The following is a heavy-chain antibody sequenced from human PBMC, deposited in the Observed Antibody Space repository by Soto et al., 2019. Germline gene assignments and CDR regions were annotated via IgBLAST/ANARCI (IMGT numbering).Heavy chain of an antibody. CDR3: AMLGGWSGGSSGMDV. CDR2: IRRKANSYTT. Sequence: EVQLVESGGGLIQPGGSLRLSCAASGLIFSDYHMDWVRQAPGKGLEWVGRIRRKANSYTTEYAASVKGRFTISRDDSKTSLYFKMNSLKSEDTAVYYCAMLGGWSGGSSGMDVWGQGTTVTVSS. V-gene: IGHV3-72*01. D-gene: IGHD3-10*02. CDR1: GLIFSDYH. J-gene: IGHJ6*02.